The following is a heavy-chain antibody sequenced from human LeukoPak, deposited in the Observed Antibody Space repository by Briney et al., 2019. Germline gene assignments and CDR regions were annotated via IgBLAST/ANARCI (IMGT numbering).Heavy chain of an antibody. CDR1: GGSFSGYY. CDR2: INHSGSI. CDR3: ARHLKVEAGSGSPYYYYMDV. D-gene: IGHD3-10*01. J-gene: IGHJ6*03. Sequence: SETLSLTCAVYGGSFSGYYWSWIRQPPGKGLEWIGEINHSGSINYNPSLKSRVTISVDTSKNQFSLKLSSVTAADTAVYYCARHLKVEAGSGSPYYYYMDVWGKGTTVTISS. V-gene: IGHV4-34*01.